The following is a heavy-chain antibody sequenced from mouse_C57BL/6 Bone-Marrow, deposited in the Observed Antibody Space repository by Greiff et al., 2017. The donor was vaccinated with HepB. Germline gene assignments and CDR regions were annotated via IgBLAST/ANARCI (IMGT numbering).Heavy chain of an antibody. J-gene: IGHJ4*01. D-gene: IGHD1-1*01. V-gene: IGHV5-6*01. CDR3: ARQSPLLSY. CDR1: GFTFSSYG. CDR2: ISSGGSYT. Sequence: EVNLVESGGDLVKPGGSLKLSCAASGFTFSSYGMSWVRQTPDKRLEWVATISSGGSYTYYPDSVKGRFTISRDNAKNTLYLQMSSLKSEDTAMYYCARQSPLLSYWGQGTSVTVSS.